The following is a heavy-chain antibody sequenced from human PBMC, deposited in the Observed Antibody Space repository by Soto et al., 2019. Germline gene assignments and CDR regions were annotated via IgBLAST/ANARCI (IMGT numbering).Heavy chain of an antibody. CDR1: GDSISSSSYY. CDR3: ARPSNDCGGDCTFVY. D-gene: IGHD2-21*02. Sequence: SETLSLTCTVSGDSISSSSYYWGWIRQPPGKGLEWIGSIHYGETTYYNPSLKSRVTIFVDTSKNQFSLKLSSVTAADTAVYYCARPSNDCGGDCTFVYWGQGALVTVSS. V-gene: IGHV4-39*01. J-gene: IGHJ4*02. CDR2: IHYGETT.